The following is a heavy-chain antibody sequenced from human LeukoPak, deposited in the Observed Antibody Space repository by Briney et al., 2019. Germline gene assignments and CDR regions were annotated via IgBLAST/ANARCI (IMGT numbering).Heavy chain of an antibody. Sequence: ASVKVSCKASGYTFTTYEIHWVRQAPGQGLEWMAWMNPYTGKAGYAQRFQGRVTTTTNISISTAYMELTSLRSDDTAFYYCARGNWENWFDPWGQGTLVTVSS. J-gene: IGHJ5*02. V-gene: IGHV1-8*01. CDR1: GYTFTTYE. CDR3: ARGNWENWFDP. D-gene: IGHD1-26*01. CDR2: MNPYTGKA.